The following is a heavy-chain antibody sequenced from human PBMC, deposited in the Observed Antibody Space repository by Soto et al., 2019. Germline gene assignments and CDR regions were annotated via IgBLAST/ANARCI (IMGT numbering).Heavy chain of an antibody. CDR3: VTLALGKFDY. V-gene: IGHV3-33*08. CDR2: ISDSAKKK. Sequence: GGSLRLSCAASGFTFSSYAMHWVRQAPGKGLEWVSVISDSAKKKFYVDSVKGRFTISRDNSKNILYLQMDSLRAEDTAVYYCVTLALGKFDYWGQGNLVTVSS. D-gene: IGHD1-26*01. CDR1: GFTFSSYA. J-gene: IGHJ4*02.